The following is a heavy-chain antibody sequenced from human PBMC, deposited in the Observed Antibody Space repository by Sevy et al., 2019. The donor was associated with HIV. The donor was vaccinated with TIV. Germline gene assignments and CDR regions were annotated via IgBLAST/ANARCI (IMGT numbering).Heavy chain of an antibody. J-gene: IGHJ4*02. CDR1: TFTFGHYA. CDR2: ISYEGSNE. Sequence: GGSLRLSCAASTFTFGHYAMHWVRQAPGKGLQWVAGISYEGSNEYYTDSVKGRFTISRDNSKNTLNLEMNNLRVEDTALYYCARDWGTPPTAILYYFHFWGQGFPVTVSS. D-gene: IGHD3-16*01. CDR3: ARDWGTPPTAILYYFHF. V-gene: IGHV3-30*04.